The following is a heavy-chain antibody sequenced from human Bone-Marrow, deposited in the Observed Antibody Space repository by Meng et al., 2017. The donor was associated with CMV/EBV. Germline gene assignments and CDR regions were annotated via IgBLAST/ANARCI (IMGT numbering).Heavy chain of an antibody. Sequence: ASVKVSCKASGYTFTSYDINWVRQATGQGLEWMGWMNPNSGNTGYAQKFQGRVTMTRNTSISTAYMELSSLRSEDTAVYYCARCGLRSSTSCYSEFDYWGQGTLVTVSS. CDR1: GYTFTSYD. V-gene: IGHV1-8*01. CDR3: ARCGLRSSTSCYSEFDY. D-gene: IGHD2-2*02. J-gene: IGHJ4*02. CDR2: MNPNSGNT.